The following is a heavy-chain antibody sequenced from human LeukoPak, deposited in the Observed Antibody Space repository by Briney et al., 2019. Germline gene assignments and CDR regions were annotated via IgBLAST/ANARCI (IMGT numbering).Heavy chain of an antibody. CDR3: ARDLDYYDSSGFDY. CDR2: IYSGGST. CDR1: EVTFSRHG. J-gene: IGHJ4*02. D-gene: IGHD3-22*01. V-gene: IGHV3-66*01. Sequence: GGSLRLSCAASEVTFSRHGMSWVRQAPGKGLEWVSVIYSGGSTYYADSVKGRFTISRDNSKNTLYLQMNSLRAEDTAVYYCARDLDYYDSSGFDYWGQGTLVTVSS.